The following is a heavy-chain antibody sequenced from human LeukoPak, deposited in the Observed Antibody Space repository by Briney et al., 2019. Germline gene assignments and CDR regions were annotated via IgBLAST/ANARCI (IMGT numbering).Heavy chain of an antibody. CDR2: INSDGSST. D-gene: IGHD2-2*01. CDR1: GFTFSSYW. Sequence: GGSLRLSCAASGFTFSSYWMHWVRQAPGKGLVWVSRINSDGSSTSYADSVKGRFTISRDNAKNTLYLQMNSLRAEDTAVYYCARTGYCSSISCYIWFDPWGQGTLVTVSS. V-gene: IGHV3-74*01. CDR3: ARTGYCSSISCYIWFDP. J-gene: IGHJ5*02.